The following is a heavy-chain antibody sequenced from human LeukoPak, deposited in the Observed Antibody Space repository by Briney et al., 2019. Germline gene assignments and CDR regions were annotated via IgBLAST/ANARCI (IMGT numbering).Heavy chain of an antibody. CDR2: TYYRSKWFN. D-gene: IGHD6-13*01. CDR1: GDSVSSNSAA. V-gene: IGHV6-1*01. J-gene: IGHJ4*02. Sequence: SQTLSLTCAMSGDSVSSNSAAWNWIRQSPSRGLEWLGRTYYRSKWFNDYAVSVKGRITINPDTSKNQFSLQPNSVTPEDTAVYYCARYSSNFKFFDYWGQGTLVTVSS. CDR3: ARYSSNFKFFDY.